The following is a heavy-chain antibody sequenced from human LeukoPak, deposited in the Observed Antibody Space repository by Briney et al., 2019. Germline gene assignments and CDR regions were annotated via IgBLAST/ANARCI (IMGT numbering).Heavy chain of an antibody. CDR2: IYFSGST. Sequence: PSETLSLTCAVSGYSISSGYYWGWIRQPPGKGLEWIGSIYFSGSTYYNPSLKSRVTISVDTSKNQFSLKLSSVTAADTAVYYCARGVEPLAANTLAYWGQGTLVTVSS. J-gene: IGHJ4*02. V-gene: IGHV4-38-2*01. CDR1: GYSISSGYY. D-gene: IGHD1-14*01. CDR3: ARGVEPLAANTLAY.